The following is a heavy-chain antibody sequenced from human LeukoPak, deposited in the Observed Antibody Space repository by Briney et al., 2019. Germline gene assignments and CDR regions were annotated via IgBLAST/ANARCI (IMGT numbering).Heavy chain of an antibody. D-gene: IGHD6-19*01. J-gene: IGHJ2*01. CDR2: ISWNSGGI. V-gene: IGHV3-9*03. CDR1: GFTFDDYA. CDR3: AKGRGLVLDWYFDL. Sequence: GRSLRLSCAASGFTFDDYAMHWVRQAPGKGLEWVSGISWNSGGIGYADSVKGRFTISRDNAKNSLYLQMNSLRAEEMALYYCAKGRGLVLDWYFDLWGRGTLVTVSS.